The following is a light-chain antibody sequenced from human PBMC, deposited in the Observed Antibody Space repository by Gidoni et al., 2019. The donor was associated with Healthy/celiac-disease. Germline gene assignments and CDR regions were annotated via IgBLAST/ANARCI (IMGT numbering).Light chain of an antibody. CDR1: QDITNY. Sequence: DIPMTQSPPSLSASVRDRVTITCQASQDITNYLNWYQQKPGKAPKLLIYDASNLETGVPSRFSGSGSGTDFTFTISSLQPEDIATYYCQQYDNRPPTFGGGTKVEIK. J-gene: IGKJ4*02. CDR2: DAS. V-gene: IGKV1-33*01. CDR3: QQYDNRPPT.